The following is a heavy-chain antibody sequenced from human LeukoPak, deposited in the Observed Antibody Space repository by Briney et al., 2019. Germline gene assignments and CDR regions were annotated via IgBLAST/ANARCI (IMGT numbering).Heavy chain of an antibody. CDR1: GGSISSGSYY. D-gene: IGHD3-16*01. Sequence: PSETLSLTCSVSGGSISSGSYYWSWIRQPPGKGLEWIGEINHSVGTNYNPSLKSRVTMSLDTSKNQFSLKLSSVTAADTAVYHCARDSMITFGGTHYMDVWGKGTTVTVSS. V-gene: IGHV4-39*07. CDR2: INHSVGT. J-gene: IGHJ6*03. CDR3: ARDSMITFGGTHYMDV.